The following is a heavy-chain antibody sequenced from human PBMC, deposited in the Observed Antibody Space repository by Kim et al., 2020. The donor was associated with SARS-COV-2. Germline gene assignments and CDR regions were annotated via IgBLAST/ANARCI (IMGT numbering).Heavy chain of an antibody. CDR2: IHHSGNT. CDR1: GGSISSDTW. CDR3: AKLTDDNGNYRWFDP. D-gene: IGHD2-8*01. J-gene: IGHJ5*02. V-gene: IGHV4-4*02. Sequence: SETLSLTCAVSGGSISSDTWWTWVRQPPGKGLEWVGEIHHSGNTNYNPSLKSRVTISIDGSKNHFSLELTSATAADTAVYFCAKLTDDNGNYRWFDPWGQGTLVTVSS.